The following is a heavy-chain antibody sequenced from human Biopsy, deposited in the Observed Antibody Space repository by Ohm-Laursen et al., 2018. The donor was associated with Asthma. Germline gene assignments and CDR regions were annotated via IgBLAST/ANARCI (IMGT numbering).Heavy chain of an antibody. CDR2: ISGSGGST. CDR1: GFTFSSYA. V-gene: IGHV3-23*01. CDR3: ARTFHFWSPYHAEHYQL. Sequence: GSLRLSCAASGFTFSSYAMSWVRQAPGKGLEWVSAISGSGGSTYYADSVKGRFTISRDNSKNTLYLQMNSLRAEDTAVYYCARTFHFWSPYHAEHYQLWGQGTRVTVSS. J-gene: IGHJ1*01. D-gene: IGHD3-3*01.